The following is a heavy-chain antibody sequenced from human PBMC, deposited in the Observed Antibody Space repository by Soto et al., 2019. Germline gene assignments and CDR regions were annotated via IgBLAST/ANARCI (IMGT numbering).Heavy chain of an antibody. D-gene: IGHD4-17*01. J-gene: IGHJ4*02. Sequence: QLQLQESGPGLVKPSETLALTCTISGDSIQSSDFYWGWIRQPPGKGLEWIGSFFYSGNTYYNPSLKSRVTISADTSANQFSLKLHSVTAADTAVFYCARHRSIMTAVSPFDYWGQGTLVTVSS. V-gene: IGHV4-39*01. CDR3: ARHRSIMTAVSPFDY. CDR2: FFYSGNT. CDR1: GDSIQSSDFY.